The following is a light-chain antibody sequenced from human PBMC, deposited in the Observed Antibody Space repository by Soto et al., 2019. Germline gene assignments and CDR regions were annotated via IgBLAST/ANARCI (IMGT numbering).Light chain of an antibody. Sequence: EIVLTQSPGTLSLSPGERATLSCRASQIVSSSYLAWYQQKPGQAPRLPIYGASSRATGIPDRFSGSGSGKDFTLTISRLEPGDFAAYYCQQYGSSPTFGPGTKVDIK. J-gene: IGKJ3*01. V-gene: IGKV3-20*01. CDR2: GAS. CDR3: QQYGSSPT. CDR1: QIVSSSY.